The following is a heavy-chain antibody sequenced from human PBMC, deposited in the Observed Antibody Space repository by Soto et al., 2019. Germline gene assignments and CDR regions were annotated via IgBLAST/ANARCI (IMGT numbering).Heavy chain of an antibody. CDR1: DGSFSGYY. V-gene: IGHV4-34*12. CDR3: ARPHYDSNTFYSFFDY. Sequence: SETLSLTFAVYDGSFSGYYWIWILQPPGKGLEWIGEIFHGGSTNYSPSLKSRVTISVDTSKNQFSLELSSVTAADTAVYFCARPHYDSNTFYSFFDYWGQGTLVTSPQ. J-gene: IGHJ4*02. CDR2: IFHGGST. D-gene: IGHD3-22*01.